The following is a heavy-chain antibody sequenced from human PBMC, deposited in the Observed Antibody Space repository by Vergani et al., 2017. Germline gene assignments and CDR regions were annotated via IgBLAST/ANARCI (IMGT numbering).Heavy chain of an antibody. CDR1: GFRFSNYW. CDR3: VRVKGSNWNDHLYDI. Sequence: EVEVVESGGGLVQPGGSLRLSCAASGFRFSNYWMHWLRQAPGKGLEWVAAIKGDGSAKQYVESVKGRFTISRDDSKSYLYLQMNSLQTEDTALYYCVRVKGSNWNDHLYDIWGQGTLVTVSS. V-gene: IGHV3-7*03. CDR2: IKGDGSAK. D-gene: IGHD1-1*01. J-gene: IGHJ3*02.